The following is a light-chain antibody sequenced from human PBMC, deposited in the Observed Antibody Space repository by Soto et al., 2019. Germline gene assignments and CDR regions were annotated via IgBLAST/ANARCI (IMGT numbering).Light chain of an antibody. Sequence: QSVLTQPPSVSVAPGQRVTISCTGSSSNIGAGYDVHWYQQLPGTAPKLLIYGNSNRPSGVPDRFSGSKSDTSASLAITGLQAEDEADYYCQSYDSSLSGWVFGGGTQLTVL. J-gene: IGLJ3*02. CDR3: QSYDSSLSGWV. V-gene: IGLV1-40*01. CDR1: SSNIGAGYD. CDR2: GNS.